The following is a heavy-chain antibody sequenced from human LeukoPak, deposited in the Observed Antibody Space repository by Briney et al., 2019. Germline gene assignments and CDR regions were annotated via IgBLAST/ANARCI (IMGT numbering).Heavy chain of an antibody. J-gene: IGHJ4*02. CDR1: GGSVSSSNW. D-gene: IGHD6-19*01. CDR2: IYHSGST. V-gene: IGHV4-4*02. Sequence: PSGTLSLTCAVSGGSVSSSNWWSWVRQPPGKGLEWIGEIYHSGSTNYNPSLKSRVTISVDKSKNQFSLKLSSVTAADTAVYYCARARVAVAGLTFDYWGQGTLVTVSS. CDR3: ARARVAVAGLTFDY.